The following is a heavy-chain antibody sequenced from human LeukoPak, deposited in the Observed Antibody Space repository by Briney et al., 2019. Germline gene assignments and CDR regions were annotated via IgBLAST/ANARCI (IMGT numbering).Heavy chain of an antibody. CDR3: ARGPVLLWFGELDSFDP. V-gene: IGHV3-7*01. J-gene: IGHJ5*02. D-gene: IGHD3-10*01. Sequence: DSLKGRFTTSRDNAENSLYLQMNSLSAEDTAVYYCARGPVLLWFGELDSFDPWGQGTLVTVTS.